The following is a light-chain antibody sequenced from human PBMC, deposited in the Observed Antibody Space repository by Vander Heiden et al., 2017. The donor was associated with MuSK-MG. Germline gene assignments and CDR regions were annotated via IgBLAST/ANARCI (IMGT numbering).Light chain of an antibody. Sequence: EIVMTQSPVSLSVSPGERATLSCRASQSVSNNLAWYQQKPGQAPRLLIYGASTRATGNPARFSGSGYGTEFTLTISSLQSEDFAVYYCQQYDNWPPLTFGGGTKVEIK. J-gene: IGKJ4*01. V-gene: IGKV3-15*01. CDR2: GAS. CDR1: QSVSNN. CDR3: QQYDNWPPLT.